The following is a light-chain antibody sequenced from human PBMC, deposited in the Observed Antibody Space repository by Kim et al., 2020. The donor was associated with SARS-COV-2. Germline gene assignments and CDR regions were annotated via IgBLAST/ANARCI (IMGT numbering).Light chain of an antibody. CDR2: QDS. CDR1: KLGDKY. CDR3: QAWDSRTNWV. Sequence: SYELTQPPSVSVSPGQTASITCSGDKLGDKYACWYQQRPGQSPVVVIYQDSKRPSGIPELFSGSNSGNTATLTISGTQAMDEADYYCQAWDSRTNWVFGGGTQLTVL. V-gene: IGLV3-1*01. J-gene: IGLJ3*02.